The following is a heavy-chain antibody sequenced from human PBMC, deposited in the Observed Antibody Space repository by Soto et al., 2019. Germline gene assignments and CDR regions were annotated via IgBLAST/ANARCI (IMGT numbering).Heavy chain of an antibody. CDR1: GGSFSGYY. Sequence: SETLSLTCAVYGGSFSGYYWSWIRQPPGKGLEWIGEINHSGSTNYNPSLKSRVTISVDTSKNQFSLKLSSVTAADTAVYYCAREAVAGPYYFDYWGQGTLVTVS. D-gene: IGHD6-19*01. CDR2: INHSGST. CDR3: AREAVAGPYYFDY. V-gene: IGHV4-34*01. J-gene: IGHJ4*02.